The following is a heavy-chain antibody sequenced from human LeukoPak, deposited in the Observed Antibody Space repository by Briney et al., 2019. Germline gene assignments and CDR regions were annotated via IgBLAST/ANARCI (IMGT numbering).Heavy chain of an antibody. J-gene: IGHJ5*02. CDR3: ARVRNRADDP. CDR2: IKQDGNEK. D-gene: IGHD6-13*01. Sequence: GGSLRLSCVASGFTFSDYWMSWVRQAPGKGLEWVANIKQDGNEKCYADSVKGRFTISKDNAKNSLYLQMNSLRVEDTAVYYCARVRNRADDPWGQGTLVTVSS. V-gene: IGHV3-7*01. CDR1: GFTFSDYW.